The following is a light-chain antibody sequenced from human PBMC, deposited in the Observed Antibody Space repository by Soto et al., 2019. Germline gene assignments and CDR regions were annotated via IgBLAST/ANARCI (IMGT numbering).Light chain of an antibody. V-gene: IGLV3-1*01. J-gene: IGLJ2*01. CDR2: QDS. Sequence: SYELTQPPSVSVSPGQTASITCYGDKLGDKYACWYQQKPGQSPVLVIYQDSKRPSGIPERFSGSNSGNTATLTISGTQAMDVADYYCQAWDSSTAVFGGGTKLTVL. CDR1: KLGDKY. CDR3: QAWDSSTAV.